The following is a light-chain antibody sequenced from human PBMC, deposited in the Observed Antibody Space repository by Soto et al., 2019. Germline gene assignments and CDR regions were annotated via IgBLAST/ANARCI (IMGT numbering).Light chain of an antibody. CDR2: EVS. Sequence: QSVLTQPPSASGSPGQSVAISCTGTSSDVGAYNHVSWYQHHPGKAPKLMIFEVSSRPSGVSYRFSGSKSGNTASLTISGLQAEDEADYYCCSYTSTSTRVFGTGTKLTVL. V-gene: IGLV2-14*01. CDR1: SSDVGAYNH. CDR3: CSYTSTSTRV. J-gene: IGLJ1*01.